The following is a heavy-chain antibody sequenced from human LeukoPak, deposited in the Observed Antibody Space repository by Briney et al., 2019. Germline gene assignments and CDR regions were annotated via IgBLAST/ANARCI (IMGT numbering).Heavy chain of an antibody. CDR2: IYRGGST. Sequence: GGSLRLSCAASGFTVGSNYMSWVRQAPGKGLEWVSIIYRGGSTNYADSVKGRFTISRDNSKNTLYLQMNSLRAEDTAVYYCAKSRDPYCINGICYDRKYYFDYWGQGTLVTVSS. CDR1: GFTVGSNY. V-gene: IGHV3-53*01. D-gene: IGHD2-8*01. CDR3: AKSRDPYCINGICYDRKYYFDY. J-gene: IGHJ4*02.